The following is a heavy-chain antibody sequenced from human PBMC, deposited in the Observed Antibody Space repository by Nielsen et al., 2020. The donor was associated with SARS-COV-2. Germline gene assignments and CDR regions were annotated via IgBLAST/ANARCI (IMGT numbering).Heavy chain of an antibody. D-gene: IGHD2-2*01. Sequence: ASVKVSCKASGYTFTSYDINWVRQATGQGLEWMGWMNPNSGNTGYAQKFQGRVTMTRNTSISTAYMELSSLRSEDTAVYYCATRQRIPAAIFGWKCWFDPWGQGTLVTVSS. CDR2: MNPNSGNT. CDR3: ATRQRIPAAIFGWKCWFDP. CDR1: GYTFTSYD. V-gene: IGHV1-8*01. J-gene: IGHJ5*02.